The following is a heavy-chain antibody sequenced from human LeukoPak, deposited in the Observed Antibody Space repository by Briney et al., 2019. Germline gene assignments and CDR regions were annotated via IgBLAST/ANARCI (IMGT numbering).Heavy chain of an antibody. CDR2: INHSGST. V-gene: IGHV4-30-2*01. CDR3: ARTAEITMTYYFDY. J-gene: IGHJ4*02. Sequence: PSQILSLTCTVSGGSISSGGYYWSWIRQPPGKGLEWIGEINHSGSTNYNPSLKSRVTISVDTSKNQFSLKLSSVTAADTAVYYYARTAEITMTYYFDYWGQGTLVTVSS. CDR1: GGSISSGGYY. D-gene: IGHD3-22*01.